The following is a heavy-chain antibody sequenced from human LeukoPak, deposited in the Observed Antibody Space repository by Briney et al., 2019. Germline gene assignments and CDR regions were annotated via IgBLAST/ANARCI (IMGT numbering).Heavy chain of an antibody. D-gene: IGHD6-13*01. V-gene: IGHV4-59*01. CDR2: IYYSGST. CDR1: GGSISSYY. Sequence: SETLSLTCTVSGGSISSYYWSWIRQPPGKGLGWIGYIYYSGSTNYNPSLKSRVTISVDTSKNQFSLKLSSVTAADTAVYYCARAGIAGNAFDIWGQGTMVTVSS. J-gene: IGHJ3*02. CDR3: ARAGIAGNAFDI.